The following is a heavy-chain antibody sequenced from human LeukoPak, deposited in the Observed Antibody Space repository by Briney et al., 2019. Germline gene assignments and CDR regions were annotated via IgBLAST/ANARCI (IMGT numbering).Heavy chain of an antibody. CDR2: IYSGGST. J-gene: IGHJ4*02. D-gene: IGHD3-3*01. CDR3: ARLDFWSGYTFDY. CDR1: GFTVSSSY. Sequence: PGGSLRLSCAASGFTVSSSYMSWVRQAPGKGLEWVSVIYSGGSTYYADSVKGRFTISRDNSKNTLYLQMNSLRAEDTAVYYCARLDFWSGYTFDYWGQGTLVTVSS. V-gene: IGHV3-53*01.